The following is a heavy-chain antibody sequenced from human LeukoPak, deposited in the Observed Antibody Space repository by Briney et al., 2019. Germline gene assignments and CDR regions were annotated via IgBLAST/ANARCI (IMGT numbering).Heavy chain of an antibody. J-gene: IGHJ3*02. Sequence: SETLSLTCTVSGGSISSSSYYWGWIRQPPGKGLEWIGSIYYSGSTNYNPSLKSRVTISVDTSKNQFSLKLTSVTAAGTAVYYCAGMIYYFDTSGGAFDIWGQGTMVTVSS. V-gene: IGHV4-39*07. CDR3: AGMIYYFDTSGGAFDI. CDR2: IYYSGST. CDR1: GGSISSSSYY. D-gene: IGHD3-22*01.